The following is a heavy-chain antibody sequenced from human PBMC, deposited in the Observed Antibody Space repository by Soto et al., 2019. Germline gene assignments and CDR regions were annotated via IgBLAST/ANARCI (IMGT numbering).Heavy chain of an antibody. J-gene: IGHJ4*02. CDR2: ISYDGSNK. CDR3: AKGEYYYGSGTTDY. CDR1: GFTFSSYG. D-gene: IGHD3-10*01. Sequence: GGSLRLSCAASGFTFSSYGMHWVRQAPGKGLEWVAVISYDGSNKYYADSVKGRFTISRDNSKNTLYLQMNSLRAEDTAVYYCAKGEYYYGSGTTDYWGQGTLVTVSS. V-gene: IGHV3-30*18.